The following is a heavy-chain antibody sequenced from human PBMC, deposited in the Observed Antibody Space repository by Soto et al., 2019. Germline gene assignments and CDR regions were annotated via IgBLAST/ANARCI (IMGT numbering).Heavy chain of an antibody. CDR2: INPATGAA. D-gene: IGHD3-3*01. V-gene: IGHV1-2*02. J-gene: IGHJ3*02. CDR3: ARGGGVGVAGSAAFDM. CDR1: GYPVTAYY. Sequence: QLHLVQSGAVVKKPGASVTVSCSASGYPVTAYYMHWVRQAPGRGLEWMGGINPATGAAKYTQTFPGGGPLPRAPSTSTVLLELSRPASGDTALFFCARGGGVGVAGSAAFDMWGQGTLVTVSS.